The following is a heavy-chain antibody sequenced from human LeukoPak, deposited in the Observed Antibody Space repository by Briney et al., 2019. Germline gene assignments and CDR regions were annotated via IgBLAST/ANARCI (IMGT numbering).Heavy chain of an antibody. J-gene: IGHJ4*02. CDR2: IYYSGST. V-gene: IGHV4-59*01. Sequence: KPSETLSLTCTVSGGSISSYYWNWIRQPPGKGLEWIGYIYYSGSTNYNPSLKSRVTISVDTSKNQFSLKLSSVTAADTAVYYCARGADSSGYYSIFHFDYWGQGTLVTVSS. CDR1: GGSISSYY. CDR3: ARGADSSGYYSIFHFDY. D-gene: IGHD3-22*01.